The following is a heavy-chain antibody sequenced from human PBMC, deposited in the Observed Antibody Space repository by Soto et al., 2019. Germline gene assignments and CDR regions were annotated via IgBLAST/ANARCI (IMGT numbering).Heavy chain of an antibody. CDR1: GFTFSSYG. D-gene: IGHD6-13*01. J-gene: IGHJ6*02. CDR3: ARDCRIFSSSWYWYYYYGMDV. Sequence: GGSLRLSCAASGFTFSSYGMHWVRQAPGKGLEWVAVIWYDGSNKYYADSVKGRFTISRDNSKNTLYLQMNSLRAVDTAVYYCARDCRIFSSSWYWYYYYGMDVWGQGTTVTVSS. CDR2: IWYDGSNK. V-gene: IGHV3-33*01.